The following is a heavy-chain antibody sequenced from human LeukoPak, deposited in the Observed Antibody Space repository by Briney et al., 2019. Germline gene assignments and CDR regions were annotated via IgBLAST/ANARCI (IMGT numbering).Heavy chain of an antibody. V-gene: IGHV3-21*01. D-gene: IGHD6-6*01. CDR1: GFTFSSYS. CDR2: ISSSSSYI. Sequence: GGSLRLSCAASGFTFSSYSMNWVRQAPGKGLEWVSSISSSSSYIYYTDSVKGRFTISRDNAKNSLYLQMNSLRAEDTAVYYCARDLYNSSSVDYWGQGTLVTVSS. J-gene: IGHJ4*02. CDR3: ARDLYNSSSVDY.